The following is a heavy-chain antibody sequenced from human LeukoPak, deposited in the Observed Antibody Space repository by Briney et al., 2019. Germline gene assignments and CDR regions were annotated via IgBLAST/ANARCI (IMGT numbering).Heavy chain of an antibody. CDR3: TTRSYSGSYTLGY. V-gene: IGHV3-30-3*01. D-gene: IGHD1-26*01. CDR1: GFTFSSYA. CDR2: ISYDGSNK. Sequence: GGSLRLSCAASGFTFSSYAMHWVRQAPGKGLEWVAVISYDGSNKYYADSVKGRFTISRDNSKNTLYLQMNSLRAEDTAVYYCTTRSYSGSYTLGYWGQGTLVTVSS. J-gene: IGHJ4*02.